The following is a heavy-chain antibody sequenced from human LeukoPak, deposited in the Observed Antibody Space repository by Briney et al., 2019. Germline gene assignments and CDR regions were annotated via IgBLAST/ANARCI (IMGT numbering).Heavy chain of an antibody. CDR3: ARSPYYYDSSGYKYYFDY. CDR1: GYSFTSYW. Sequence: GESLKISCKGSGYSFTSYWIGWVRQMPGKGLEWMGIIYPGDSDTRYSPSFQGQVTISADKSISTAYLQWSSLKASDTAMYYCARSPYYYDSSGYKYYFDYWGQGTLVTVSS. D-gene: IGHD3-22*01. J-gene: IGHJ4*02. V-gene: IGHV5-51*01. CDR2: IYPGDSDT.